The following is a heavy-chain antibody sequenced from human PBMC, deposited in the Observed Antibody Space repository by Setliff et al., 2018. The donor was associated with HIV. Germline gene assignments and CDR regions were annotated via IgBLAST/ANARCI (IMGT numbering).Heavy chain of an antibody. D-gene: IGHD3-22*01. Sequence: SETLSLTCTVSGDSISSYYWSWIRQPPGKGLEWIGHISYSGSTNYNPSLKSRVTISVDTSKNQFSLKLTSVTAADTAVYYCARRRSPPSGFYSKYYMDVWGKGTTVTVSS. CDR1: GDSISSYY. V-gene: IGHV4-59*08. J-gene: IGHJ6*03. CDR2: ISYSGST. CDR3: ARRRSPPSGFYSKYYMDV.